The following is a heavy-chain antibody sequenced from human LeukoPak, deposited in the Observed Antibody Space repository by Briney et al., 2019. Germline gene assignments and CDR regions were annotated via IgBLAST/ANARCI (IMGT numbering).Heavy chain of an antibody. CDR1: GFTFSSYT. CDR2: ISRSNIYK. CDR3: ARVEASGYDYGAFDY. Sequence: GGSLRLSCAASGFTFSSYTMNWVRLAPGKGLEWVSSISRSNIYKYYADSVKGRFTISRDNAKNSLYLQMNSLRADDTAVYYCARVEASGYDYGAFDYWGQGTLVTVSS. J-gene: IGHJ4*02. V-gene: IGHV3-21*01. D-gene: IGHD5-12*01.